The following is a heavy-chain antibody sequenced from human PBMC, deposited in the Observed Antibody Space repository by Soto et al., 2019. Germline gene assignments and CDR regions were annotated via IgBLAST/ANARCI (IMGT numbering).Heavy chain of an antibody. V-gene: IGHV4-39*01. D-gene: IGHD3-10*01. CDR3: ARHRWGSGSYSGLLDF. CDR1: GGSISSSSYY. CDR2: VYYSGST. J-gene: IGHJ4*02. Sequence: PSETLSLTCTVSGGSISSSSYYWGWIRQPPGKGLEWIGTVYYSGSTNYNPSLQSRVTISVDTSRNQFSLRLTSVTAADTAVYYCARHRWGSGSYSGLLDFWGQGTLVTVSS.